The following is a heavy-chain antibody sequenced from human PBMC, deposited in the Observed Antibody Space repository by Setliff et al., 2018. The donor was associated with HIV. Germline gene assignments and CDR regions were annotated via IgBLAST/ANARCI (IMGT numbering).Heavy chain of an antibody. J-gene: IGHJ5*01. CDR1: GFTFSSYT. CDR3: ARALRGSGEDS. Sequence: PGGSLRLSCAISGFTFSSYTMHWVRQAPGKGLEWVSSISSSYNSIYYTDSVKGRFTISSDNARNSGFLQMNSLRVEDTAVYYCARALRGSGEDSWGQGTLVTVSS. V-gene: IGHV3-21*04. D-gene: IGHD3-10*01. CDR2: ISSSYNSI.